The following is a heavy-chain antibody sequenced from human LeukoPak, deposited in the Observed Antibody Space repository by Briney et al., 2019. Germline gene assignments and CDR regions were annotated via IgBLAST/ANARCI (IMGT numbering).Heavy chain of an antibody. Sequence: SETLSLTCAVYGGSFSGYYWSWIRQPPGKGLEWIGEINHSGSTNYNPSLKNRVTISVDTSKNQFSLKLSSVTAADTAVYYCGDGRSLDYWGQGTLVTVSS. CDR1: GGSFSGYY. V-gene: IGHV4-34*01. J-gene: IGHJ4*02. CDR3: GDGRSLDY. CDR2: INHSGST.